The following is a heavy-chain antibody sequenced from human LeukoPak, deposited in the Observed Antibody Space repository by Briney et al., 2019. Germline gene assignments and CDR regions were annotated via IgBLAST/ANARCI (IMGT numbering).Heavy chain of an antibody. V-gene: IGHV1-69*06. CDR2: ITPIFGTA. D-gene: IGHD4-17*01. J-gene: IGHJ4*02. Sequence: SVKVSCKASGGTFSSYAISWVRQAPGQGLEWMGGITPIFGTANYAQKFQGRVTITADKSTSTAYMELSSLRSEDTAVYYCALFTTVTESYFDYWGQGTLVTVSS. CDR3: ALFTTVTESYFDY. CDR1: GGTFSSYA.